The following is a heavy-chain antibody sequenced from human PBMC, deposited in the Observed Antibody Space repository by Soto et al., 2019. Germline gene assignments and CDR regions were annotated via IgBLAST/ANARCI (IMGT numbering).Heavy chain of an antibody. J-gene: IGHJ4*02. Sequence: GSLRLNFAASGFTVSNYARHGVRQAPGKGLEWVAVISFDVTNKYYADSVKGRFAISRDNSKNTVYLQMNSLRTEDTAVYYCARDENGDMGWNFDYWGQGTLVTVSS. V-gene: IGHV3-30*09. CDR1: GFTVSNYA. CDR3: ARDENGDMGWNFDY. D-gene: IGHD2-15*01. CDR2: ISFDVTNK.